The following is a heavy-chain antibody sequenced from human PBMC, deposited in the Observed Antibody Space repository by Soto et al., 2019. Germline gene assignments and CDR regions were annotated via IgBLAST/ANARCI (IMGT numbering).Heavy chain of an antibody. CDR1: GFTFRSYG. CDR3: AKDKLDADYVLVS. Sequence: PGGSLRLSCAASGFTFRSYGMHWVRQAPGKGLEWVAVLSYDGSDKYYADSVKGRFTISRDNSNNTLYLQMNSLRTEDTAVYYCAKDKLDADYVLVSWGQGILVTVSS. J-gene: IGHJ5*02. V-gene: IGHV3-30*18. D-gene: IGHD3-16*01. CDR2: LSYDGSDK.